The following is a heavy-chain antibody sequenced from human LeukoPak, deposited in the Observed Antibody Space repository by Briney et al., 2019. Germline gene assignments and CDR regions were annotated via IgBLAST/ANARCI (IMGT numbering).Heavy chain of an antibody. D-gene: IGHD3-9*01. CDR3: VRRHYDILTGYYRGLDP. CDR1: RFTFNKYY. J-gene: IGHJ5*02. Sequence: GGSLRLSCVASRFTFNKYYMSWVRQAPGKGLQWVANINPDGSEKYYVDSVKGRFTISRDNAENSLSLQMNSLRAEDTAVYYCVRRHYDILTGYYRGLDPWGQGTLVTVSS. V-gene: IGHV3-7*03. CDR2: INPDGSEK.